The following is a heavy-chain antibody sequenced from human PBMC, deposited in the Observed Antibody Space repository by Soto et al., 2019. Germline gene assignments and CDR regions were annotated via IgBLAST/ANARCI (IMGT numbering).Heavy chain of an antibody. CDR1: GGSISSSNW. CDR2: IYHSGST. CDR3: ARGDIVVVPAAMPGYYYYGMDV. Sequence: SETLSLTCAVSGGSISSSNWWSWVRQPPGKGLEWIGEIYHSGSTNYNPSLKSRVTISVDKSKNQFSLKLSSVTAADTAVYYCARGDIVVVPAAMPGYYYYGMDVWGQGTTVTVSS. V-gene: IGHV4-4*02. D-gene: IGHD2-2*01. J-gene: IGHJ6*02.